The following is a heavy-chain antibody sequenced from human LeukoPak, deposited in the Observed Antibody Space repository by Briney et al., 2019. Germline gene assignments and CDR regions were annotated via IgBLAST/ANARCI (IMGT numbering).Heavy chain of an antibody. CDR2: IYYSGST. CDR3: ARDPAAISTKAKYYYYMDV. J-gene: IGHJ6*03. CDR1: GGSISSSSYY. D-gene: IGHD2-2*02. Sequence: SETLSLTCTVSGGSISSSSYYWGWIRQPPGKGLEWIGSIYYSGSTYYNPSLKSRVTISVDTSKNQFSLKLSSVTAADTAVYYCARDPAAISTKAKYYYYMDVWGKGTTVTVSS. V-gene: IGHV4-39*07.